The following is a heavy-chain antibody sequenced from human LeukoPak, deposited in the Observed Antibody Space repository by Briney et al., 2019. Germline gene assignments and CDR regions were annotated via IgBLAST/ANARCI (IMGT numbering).Heavy chain of an antibody. Sequence: SQTLSLTCAISGDSVSSNSAAWNWIRQSPSRGLEWLGRTYYRSKWYNDYAVSVKSRITINPDTSKNQFSLQLNSVTPEDTAVYYCARADHGDYVTPYYFDCWGQGTLVTVSS. D-gene: IGHD4-17*01. CDR1: GDSVSSNSAA. V-gene: IGHV6-1*01. J-gene: IGHJ4*02. CDR3: ARADHGDYVTPYYFDC. CDR2: TYYRSKWYN.